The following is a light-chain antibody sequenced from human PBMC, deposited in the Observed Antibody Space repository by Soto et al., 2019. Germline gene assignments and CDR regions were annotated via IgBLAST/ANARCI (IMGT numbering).Light chain of an antibody. J-gene: IGKJ4*01. Sequence: EVVMTQSPASLSASPGERVTLSCRASQSVSSYLAWYQKKPGQDPRLLIYDASSRATGIPDRFSGGGSGTDFNLTISRLETEDFAVYYCQQFSSYPLTFGGGTKVDIK. CDR2: DAS. CDR3: QQFSSYPLT. V-gene: IGKV3-20*01. CDR1: QSVSSY.